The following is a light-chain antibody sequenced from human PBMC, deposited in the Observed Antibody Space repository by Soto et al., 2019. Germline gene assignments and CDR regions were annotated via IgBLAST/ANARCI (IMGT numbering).Light chain of an antibody. Sequence: DIPLTQSPSFLSASVGDRVTITCRASQGINNYLAWYQQKPGKAPNLLIYATSTLQSGVPSRFSGSGSGTEFTLTISSRQPEDFAVYYCQQYGSSPLTFGGGTKVEIK. CDR1: QGINNY. CDR3: QQYGSSPLT. CDR2: ATS. J-gene: IGKJ4*01. V-gene: IGKV1-9*01.